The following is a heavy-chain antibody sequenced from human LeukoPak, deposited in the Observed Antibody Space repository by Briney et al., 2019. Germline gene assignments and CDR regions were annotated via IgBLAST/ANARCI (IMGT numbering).Heavy chain of an antibody. CDR3: ARASFGVVIPYMDV. V-gene: IGHV3-48*01. Sequence: GGSLRLSCAASGFTFSSYSMNWVRQAPGKGLEWVSYISSSSSTIYYADSVKGRFTISRDNAKNSLYLQMNSLRAEDMAVYYCARASFGVVIPYMDVWGKGTTVTVSS. CDR2: ISSSSSTI. D-gene: IGHD3-3*01. CDR1: GFTFSSYS. J-gene: IGHJ6*03.